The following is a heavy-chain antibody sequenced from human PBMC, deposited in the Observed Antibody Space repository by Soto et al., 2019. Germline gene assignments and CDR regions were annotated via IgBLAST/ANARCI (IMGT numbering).Heavy chain of an antibody. CDR3: AREGGYSSSWYTDFYYYYYMDV. CDR2: INSDGSST. Sequence: GGSLRLSCAASGFTFSSYWMHWVRQAPGKGLVWVSRINSDGSSTSYADSVKGRFTISRDNAKNTLYLQMNSLRAEDTAVYYCAREGGYSSSWYTDFYYYYYMDVWSKGTTVTVSS. J-gene: IGHJ6*03. CDR1: GFTFSSYW. V-gene: IGHV3-74*01. D-gene: IGHD6-13*01.